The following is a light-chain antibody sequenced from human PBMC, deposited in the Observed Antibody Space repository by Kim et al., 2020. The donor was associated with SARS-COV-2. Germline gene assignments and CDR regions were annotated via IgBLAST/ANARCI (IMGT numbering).Light chain of an antibody. CDR2: RDN. CDR1: KLVDKY. V-gene: IGLV3-1*01. CDR3: QAWDSSIYV. J-gene: IGLJ1*01. Sequence: SEAPEQTASITCSGDKLVDKYASWYQQKPGQSPVVVIFRDNRRPSGIPVRFSGSNSGNTATLTISGTQAMDEADYYCQAWDSSIYVFGTGTKVTVL.